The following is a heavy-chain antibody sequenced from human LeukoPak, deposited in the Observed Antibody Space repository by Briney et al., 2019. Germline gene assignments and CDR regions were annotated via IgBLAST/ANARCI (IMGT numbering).Heavy chain of an antibody. CDR3: ARGRIVATTSFDY. V-gene: IGHV3-23*01. J-gene: IGHJ4*02. Sequence: GGSLRLSCAASGFTFSSYGMSWVRQAPGKGLEWVSAISGSGGSTYYADSVKGRFTISRDNSKNTLYLQMNSLRPEDTAVYYCARGRIVATTSFDYWGQGTLVTVPS. D-gene: IGHD5-12*01. CDR1: GFTFSSYG. CDR2: ISGSGGST.